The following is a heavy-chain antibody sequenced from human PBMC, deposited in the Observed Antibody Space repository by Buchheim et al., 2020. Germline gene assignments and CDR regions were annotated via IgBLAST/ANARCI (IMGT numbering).Heavy chain of an antibody. CDR3: ASRDVDDSEY. Sequence: QLQLQESGPGLVKPSETLSLTCTVSGGSISSSSTYWGWIRQPPGKGLEWIGSIYYSGTTYYNPSLKSRVAISVDTSRNQFSLRLNSVTAADTAVYYCASRDVDDSEYWGQGTL. V-gene: IGHV4-39*01. J-gene: IGHJ4*02. D-gene: IGHD2-21*02. CDR2: IYYSGTT. CDR1: GGSISSSSTY.